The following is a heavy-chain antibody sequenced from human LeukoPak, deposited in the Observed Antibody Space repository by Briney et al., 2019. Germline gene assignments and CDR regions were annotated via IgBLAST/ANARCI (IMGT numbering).Heavy chain of an antibody. J-gene: IGHJ6*03. Sequence: SETLSLTSAVYEGSFSSYYWTWIRQPPGKGLEWIGEINHSERPNYNPSLKSRVTISADTSKNQFSLKLSSVTAADTAVFYCARGRRTVGSGYYPYFYYYMDVWGKRTTVTVSS. D-gene: IGHD3-3*01. V-gene: IGHV4-34*01. CDR2: INHSERP. CDR1: EGSFSSYY. CDR3: ARGRRTVGSGYYPYFYYYMDV.